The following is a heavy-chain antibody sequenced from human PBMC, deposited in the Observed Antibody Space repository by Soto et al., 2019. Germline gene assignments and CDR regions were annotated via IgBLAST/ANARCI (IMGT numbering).Heavy chain of an antibody. Sequence: QVQLVESGGGVVQPGRSLRLSCAASGFTFSSYAMHWVRQAPGQGLEWVAVISYDGSNKYYADSVKGRFTISRDNSKNTLYLQMNSLRAEDTAVYYCARGGGGNGGGWFDPWGQGTLVTVSS. V-gene: IGHV3-30-3*01. CDR3: ARGGGGNGGGWFDP. J-gene: IGHJ5*02. CDR1: GFTFSSYA. CDR2: ISYDGSNK. D-gene: IGHD2-15*01.